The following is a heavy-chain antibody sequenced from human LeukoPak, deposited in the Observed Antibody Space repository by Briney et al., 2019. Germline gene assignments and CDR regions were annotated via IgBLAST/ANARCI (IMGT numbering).Heavy chain of an antibody. D-gene: IGHD2-8*01. CDR2: ISYDGAGK. CDR3: ARLGVHGDSDY. V-gene: IGHV3-30-3*01. J-gene: IGHJ4*02. Sequence: PGGSLRLSCAASGFTFSTFAMHWARQAPGKGLEWVASISYDGAGKYYGESVKGRFTISRDNSKNTMDLQMNSPRAEDTAVYYCARLGVHGDSDYWGQGTLVTVAS. CDR1: GFTFSTFA.